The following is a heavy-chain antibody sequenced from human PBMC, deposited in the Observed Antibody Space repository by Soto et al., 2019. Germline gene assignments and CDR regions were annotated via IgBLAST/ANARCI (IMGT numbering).Heavy chain of an antibody. CDR1: GFSLSTTGVG. CDR3: VHETPVTTGGDY. CDR2: IYWDDDK. D-gene: IGHD4-17*01. J-gene: IGHJ4*02. Sequence: QITLKESGPTLVKPTQTLTLTCTFSGFSLSTTGVGVGWIRQPPGKALDWLALIYWDDDKRYSPSLKSRLTITHDTSKNQVVLTMTNMDPIDTATYSCVHETPVTTGGDYWGQGTLVTVSS. V-gene: IGHV2-5*02.